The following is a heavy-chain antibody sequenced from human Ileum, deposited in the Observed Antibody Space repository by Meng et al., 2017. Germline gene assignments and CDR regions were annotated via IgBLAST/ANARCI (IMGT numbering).Heavy chain of an antibody. CDR1: GFTFGDYA. Sequence: GESLKISCTASGFTFGDYAMSWVRQAPGKGLEWVGFIRSKAYGGTTEYAASVKGRFTISRDDSKSIAYLQMNSLKTEDTAVYYCTRERPGIGAPVLDAFDIWGQGTMVTVSS. CDR3: TRERPGIGAPVLDAFDI. V-gene: IGHV3-49*04. J-gene: IGHJ3*02. D-gene: IGHD6-25*01. CDR2: IRSKAYGGTT.